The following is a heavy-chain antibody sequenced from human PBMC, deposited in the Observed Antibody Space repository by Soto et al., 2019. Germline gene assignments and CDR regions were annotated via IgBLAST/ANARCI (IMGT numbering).Heavy chain of an antibody. D-gene: IGHD3-22*01. CDR2: IYSGGDT. J-gene: IGHJ4*02. CDR3: ARDPFSQYSHDTSDFQK. Sequence: GGSLRLSCAASGFSVSSNYMNWVRQAPGKGLEWLSVIYSGGDTHYADSVKGRFSVSRDNSENRVYLEMKSLRVEDTAIYYCARDPFSQYSHDTSDFQKWGLGTLVTVSS. V-gene: IGHV3-53*05. CDR1: GFSVSSNY.